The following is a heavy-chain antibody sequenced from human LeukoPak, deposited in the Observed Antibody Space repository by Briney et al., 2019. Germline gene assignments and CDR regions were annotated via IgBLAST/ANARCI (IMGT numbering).Heavy chain of an antibody. Sequence: SETLSLTCAVYGGSFSGYYWTWIRQTPGKGLEWIGEMNPSGSTNYNPSLKSRLTISVDTSKNQFSLKLSSVTAADTAVYYCARDNPPFGSGNDAFDIWGQGTMVTVSS. CDR2: MNPSGST. V-gene: IGHV4-34*09. CDR1: GGSFSGYY. D-gene: IGHD3-10*01. J-gene: IGHJ3*02. CDR3: ARDNPPFGSGNDAFDI.